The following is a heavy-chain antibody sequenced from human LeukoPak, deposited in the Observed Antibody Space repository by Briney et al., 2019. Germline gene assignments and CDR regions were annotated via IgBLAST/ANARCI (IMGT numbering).Heavy chain of an antibody. J-gene: IGHJ4*02. CDR2: INPNSGGT. V-gene: IGHV1-2*02. CDR3: ARDGTYYYDSSGYYDY. D-gene: IGHD3-22*01. CDR1: GYTFTGYY. Sequence: ASVKVSCKASGYTFTGYYMHWVRQAPGQGLEWMGWINPNSGGTNYAQKFQGRVTMTRDTSISTAYMELSRLRSDDTAVYYCARDGTYYYDSSGYYDYWGQGTLVTVSS.